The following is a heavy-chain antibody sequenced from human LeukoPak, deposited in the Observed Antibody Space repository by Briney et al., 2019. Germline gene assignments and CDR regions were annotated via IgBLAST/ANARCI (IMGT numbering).Heavy chain of an antibody. J-gene: IGHJ4*02. CDR2: INPNSGGT. V-gene: IGHV1-2*02. CDR3: ARRKVRGVTPFDY. Sequence: GASVKVSCKASGYTFTGYYMHWVRQAPGQGLEWMGWINPNSGGTNYAQKFQGRVTITRDTSISTAYVELGRLRSDDTAVYYCARRKVRGVTPFDYWGQGTLVTVSS. D-gene: IGHD3-10*01. CDR1: GYTFTGYY.